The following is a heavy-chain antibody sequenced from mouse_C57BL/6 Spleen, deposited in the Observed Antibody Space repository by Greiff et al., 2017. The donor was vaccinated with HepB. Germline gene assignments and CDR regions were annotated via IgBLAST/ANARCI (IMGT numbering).Heavy chain of an antibody. J-gene: IGHJ4*01. CDR3: AIETTVVATRAMDY. V-gene: IGHV1-54*01. CDR2: INPGSGGT. Sequence: QVQLQQSGAELVRPGTSVKVSCKASGYAFTNYLIEWVKQRPGQGLEWIGVINPGSGGTNYNEKFKGKATLTAAKSSSTAYMQLSSLTSEDSAVYFCAIETTVVATRAMDYWGQGTSVTVSS. CDR1: GYAFTNYL. D-gene: IGHD1-1*01.